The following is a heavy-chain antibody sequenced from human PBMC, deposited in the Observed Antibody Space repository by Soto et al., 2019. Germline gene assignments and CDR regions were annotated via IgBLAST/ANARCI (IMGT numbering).Heavy chain of an antibody. Sequence: SVKVSCKASGGTFSDHTINWVRQAPGQGLEWMGGIIPMFGTANYAQKFQGKITITADESTSTAYMELSSLSSEDTAVYFCGGHKACGSGSCLDYWGKGTLVTVSS. V-gene: IGHV1-69*13. J-gene: IGHJ4*02. CDR1: GGTFSDHT. CDR3: GGHKACGSGSCLDY. D-gene: IGHD2-21*01. CDR2: IIPMFGTA.